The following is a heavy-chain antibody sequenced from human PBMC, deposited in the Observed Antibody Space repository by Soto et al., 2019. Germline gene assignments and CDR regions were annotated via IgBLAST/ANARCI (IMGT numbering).Heavy chain of an antibody. CDR3: AKRDTTSPRGAFDI. CDR1: GFTFCKFS. V-gene: IGHV3-23*01. Sequence: GGSPRLSCAAPGFTFCKFSMNWVPPGPGKGLEWVSGISGRGGTTYYADSVQGRFTISRDNSKNTLYLQMNSLRAEDTALYYCAKRDTTSPRGAFDIWGQGTMVTVSS. CDR2: ISGRGGTT. D-gene: IGHD2-2*01. J-gene: IGHJ3*02.